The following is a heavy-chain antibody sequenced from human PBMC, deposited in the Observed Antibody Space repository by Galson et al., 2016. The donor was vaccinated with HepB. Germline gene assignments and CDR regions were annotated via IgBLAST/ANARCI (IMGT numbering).Heavy chain of an antibody. CDR3: TRGNMQNGMNV. CDR2: TYYRSKWFN. V-gene: IGHV6-1*01. CDR1: GDSVTSDNTC. Sequence: CAISGDSVTSDNTCWNWIRQSPSRGREWLGRTYYRSKWFNDYADSVKSRITVTSDTSKNQFSLQLDSVTPDGTATYFCTRGNMQNGMNVWGQGTTVTVS. J-gene: IGHJ6*02.